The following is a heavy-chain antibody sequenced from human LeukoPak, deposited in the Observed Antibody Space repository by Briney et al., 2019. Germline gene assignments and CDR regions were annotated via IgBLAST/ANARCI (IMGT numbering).Heavy chain of an antibody. CDR3: ARDSGLFDFDY. J-gene: IGHJ4*02. V-gene: IGHV3-21*01. CDR1: GFTFSSFG. D-gene: IGHD3-10*01. CDR2: ISSSSSYI. Sequence: GGSLRLSCAASGFTFSSFGMSWVRQAPGKGLEWVSAISSSSSYIYYADSVKGRFTISRDNAKNSLYLQMNSLRAEDTAVYYCARDSGLFDFDYWGQGTLVTVSS.